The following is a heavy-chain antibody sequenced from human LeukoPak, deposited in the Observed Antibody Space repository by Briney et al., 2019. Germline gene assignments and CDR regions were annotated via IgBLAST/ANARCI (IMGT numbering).Heavy chain of an antibody. V-gene: IGHV4-59*01. D-gene: IGHD2-8*01. CDR3: ARQMYGSMAFFVS. Sequence: SATLSLICTVSAVPISRYSWTWIRQSPGEGLEWIGNIYFSGRTNYHPSLKSRVTASIDTSKRQFSLALSSVCAADTAVYSCARQMYGSMAFFVSWAQRILVTVSS. CDR1: AVPISRYS. CDR2: IYFSGRT. J-gene: IGHJ4*02.